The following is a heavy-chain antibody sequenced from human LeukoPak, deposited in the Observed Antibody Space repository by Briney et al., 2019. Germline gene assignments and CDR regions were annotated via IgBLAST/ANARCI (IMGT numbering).Heavy chain of an antibody. V-gene: IGHV3-7*01. CDR2: IKLDGTTK. CDR3: ARNLPAADY. J-gene: IGHJ4*02. CDR1: GVNFSNYW. D-gene: IGHD2-2*01. Sequence: GGSLRLSCTASGVNFSNYWMSWVRQAPGKGLEWVANIKLDGTTKDYVDSVKGRFTISRDNAKNSLYLQMNSLRAEDTAVYYCARNLPAADYWGQGTLVTVSS.